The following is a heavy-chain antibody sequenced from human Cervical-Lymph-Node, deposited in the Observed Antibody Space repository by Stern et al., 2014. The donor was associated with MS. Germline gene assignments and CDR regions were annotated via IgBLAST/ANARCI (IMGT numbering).Heavy chain of an antibody. J-gene: IGHJ5*02. CDR2: VVVFNGAA. CDR1: GITFSHYA. D-gene: IGHD3-3*01. Sequence: QLVESGPEVKKPGTSVKVSCKASGITFSHYAIQWLRRARGQRPEWIGGVVVFNGAANYAPRFQERVTITRDMSTSTVYMEMRSRRSEDTAIYYCASERYTYYGDQRPPGGFDPWGQGTLVTVSS. CDR3: ASERYTYYGDQRPPGGFDP. V-gene: IGHV1-58*02.